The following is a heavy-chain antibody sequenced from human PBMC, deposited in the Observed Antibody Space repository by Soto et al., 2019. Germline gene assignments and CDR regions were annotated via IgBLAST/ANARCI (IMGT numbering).Heavy chain of an antibody. CDR1: GFTLSGSA. D-gene: IGHD3-22*01. V-gene: IGHV3-73*01. Sequence: PGGSLRLSCAASGFTLSGSAMHWVRQASGKGLEWVGRIRSKANSYATAYAASVKGRFTISRDDSKNTAYLQMNSLKTEDTAVYYCTTSYYYDSSVAESLDAFDIWGQGTMVTVS. J-gene: IGHJ3*02. CDR2: IRSKANSYAT. CDR3: TTSYYYDSSVAESLDAFDI.